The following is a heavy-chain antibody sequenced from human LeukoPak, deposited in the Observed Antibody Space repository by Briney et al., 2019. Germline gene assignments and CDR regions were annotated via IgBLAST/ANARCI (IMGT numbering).Heavy chain of an antibody. D-gene: IGHD3-22*01. Sequence: GGSLRLSCAASGFTFSSYEMNWVRQAPGKGLEWVSYISSSGYTKYYADSVKGRFTISRDNAKSSLYLQMNSLRDEDTAVYYCARGAPYYDSSGYYYGNWFDPWGQGTLVTVSS. CDR3: ARGAPYYDSSGYYYGNWFDP. CDR1: GFTFSSYE. CDR2: ISSSGYTK. V-gene: IGHV3-48*03. J-gene: IGHJ5*02.